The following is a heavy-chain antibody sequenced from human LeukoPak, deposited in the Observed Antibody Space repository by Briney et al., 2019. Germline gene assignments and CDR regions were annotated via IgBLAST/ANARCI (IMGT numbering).Heavy chain of an antibody. CDR2: IYYSGST. CDR3: ARDRWGLNYYHYMDV. V-gene: IGHV4-39*07. Sequence: PSETLSLTCTVSGGSISSYYWGWIRQPPGKGLEWIGSIYYSGSTYYNPSLKSRVTISVDTSKNQFSLKLSSVTAADTAVYYCARDRWGLNYYHYMDVWGKGTTVTVSS. CDR1: GGSISSYY. J-gene: IGHJ6*03. D-gene: IGHD2-21*02.